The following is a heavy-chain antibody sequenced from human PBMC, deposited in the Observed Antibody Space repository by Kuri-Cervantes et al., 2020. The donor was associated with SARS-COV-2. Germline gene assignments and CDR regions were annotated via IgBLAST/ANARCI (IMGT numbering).Heavy chain of an antibody. CDR2: IYYSGST. D-gene: IGHD6-6*01. CDR3: ARHGGSGSSLDY. V-gene: IGHV4-39*01. Sequence: GSLRLSCTVSGGSISSSSYYWGWIRQPPGKGLEWIGSIYYSGSTYYNPSLKSRVTISVDTSKSQFSLKLSSVTAADTAVYYCARHGGSGSSLDYWGQGTLVTVSS. J-gene: IGHJ4*02. CDR1: GGSISSSSYY.